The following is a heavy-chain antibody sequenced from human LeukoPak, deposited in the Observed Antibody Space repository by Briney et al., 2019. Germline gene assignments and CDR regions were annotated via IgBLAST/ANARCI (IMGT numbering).Heavy chain of an antibody. J-gene: IGHJ6*02. V-gene: IGHV5-51*01. D-gene: IGHD6-13*01. CDR2: IYPGDSDT. CDR1: GYSFTSYW. CDR3: ARHGAAGLYYYYYGMDV. Sequence: GESLRISCKGSGYSFTSYWIGWVRQMPGKGLEWMGIIYPGDSDTRYSPSFQGQVTISADKSISTAYLQWSSLKASDTAMYYCARHGAAGLYYYYYGMDVWGQGTTVTVSS.